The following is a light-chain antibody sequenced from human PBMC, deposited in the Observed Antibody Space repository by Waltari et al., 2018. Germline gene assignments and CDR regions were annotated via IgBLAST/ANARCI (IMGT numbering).Light chain of an antibody. J-gene: IGKJ2*01. CDR1: QSIADY. CDR2: DVS. V-gene: IGKV3-11*01. CDR3: QQRSNWPRFS. Sequence: EIVLTQAPATLSLSPGERATLSCRTSQSIADYLAWYQQKPGQSPRLLIYDVSNRVTGIPVRFGGSVSGTDFTLTITSLEPEDFAVYYCQQRSNWPRFSFGQGTKLEIK.